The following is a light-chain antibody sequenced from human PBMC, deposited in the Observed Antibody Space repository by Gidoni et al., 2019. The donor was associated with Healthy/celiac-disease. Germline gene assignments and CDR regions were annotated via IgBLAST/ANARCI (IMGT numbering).Light chain of an antibody. Sequence: DIQITQSPSTLSASVGDRVTITCRASQSISSWLAWYQQKPGKAPKLLIDDASSLESGVPSRFSGSGSGTEFTLTISSLQHDYFATYYCQQYNSYSSTFGGGTKVEIK. CDR3: QQYNSYSST. J-gene: IGKJ4*01. CDR2: DAS. CDR1: QSISSW. V-gene: IGKV1-5*01.